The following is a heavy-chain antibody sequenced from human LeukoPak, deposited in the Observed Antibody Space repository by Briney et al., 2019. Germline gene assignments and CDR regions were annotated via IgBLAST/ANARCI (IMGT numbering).Heavy chain of an antibody. D-gene: IGHD3-3*01. V-gene: IGHV1-69*04. CDR3: ARARITIFGVIIISQSYGMDV. J-gene: IGHJ6*02. Sequence: SVKVSCKASGGTFSSYAISWVRQAPGQGLEWMGRIIPILGLATYAQNFQGRVTLTADKSTNTAYMELSSLRSEDTAVYYCARARITIFGVIIISQSYGMDVWGQGTTVTVSS. CDR2: IIPILGLA. CDR1: GGTFSSYA.